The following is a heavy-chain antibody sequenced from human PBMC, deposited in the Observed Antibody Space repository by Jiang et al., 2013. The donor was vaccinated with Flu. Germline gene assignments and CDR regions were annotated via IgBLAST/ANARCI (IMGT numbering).Heavy chain of an antibody. CDR2: INPSGGST. D-gene: IGHD3-22*01. J-gene: IGHJ3*02. CDR1: GYTFTSYY. Sequence: GAEVKKPGASVKVSCKASGYTFTSYYMHWVRQAPGQGLEWMGIINPSGGSTSYAQKFQGRVTMTRDTSTSTVYMELSSLRSEDTAVYYCASDSSGYHDAFDIWGQGTMVTVSS. V-gene: IGHV1-46*01. CDR3: ASDSSGYHDAFDI.